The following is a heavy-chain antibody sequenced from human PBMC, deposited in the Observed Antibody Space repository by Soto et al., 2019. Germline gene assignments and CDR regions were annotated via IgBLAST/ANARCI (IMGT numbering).Heavy chain of an antibody. D-gene: IGHD3-3*01. V-gene: IGHV3-23*01. CDR3: ANVADFWSGYYDPYYFDY. CDR1: GFTFSSYA. Sequence: EVQLLESGGGLVQPGGSLRLSCAASGFTFSSYAMSWVRQAPGKGLEWVSAISGSGGSTYYADSVKGRFTISRDNSKNTLYLQMNSLRGEDTAVYYCANVADFWSGYYDPYYFDYWGQGTLVTVSS. J-gene: IGHJ4*02. CDR2: ISGSGGST.